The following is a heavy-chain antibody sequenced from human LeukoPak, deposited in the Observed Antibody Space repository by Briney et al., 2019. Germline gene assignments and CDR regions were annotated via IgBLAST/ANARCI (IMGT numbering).Heavy chain of an antibody. D-gene: IGHD2-2*02. CDR2: IWYDGSIT. V-gene: IGHV3-33*01. CDR3: ARAPYTTGRSFYFDS. J-gene: IGHJ4*02. Sequence: PVGSLRLSCAASGFPFRNYGMHWVRQAPGKGLEWVAIIWYDGSITYYADSVKGRFTISRDNLSNTLYLQMNSLRAEDTALYFCARAPYTTGRSFYFDSWGQGTLVTVSS. CDR1: GFPFRNYG.